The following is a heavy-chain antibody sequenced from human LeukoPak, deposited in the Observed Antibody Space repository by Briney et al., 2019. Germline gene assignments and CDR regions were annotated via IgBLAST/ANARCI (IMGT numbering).Heavy chain of an antibody. D-gene: IGHD4-17*01. CDR2: ISANYGHT. Sequence: GASVKVSCKASGYTFSSYGITWVRQAPGQGLEWMGWISANYGHTNYAQKFQGRATMTTDTSTNRAYMELRSLRSDDTALYYCARRSTTPNVNWFDPWGQGTLVTVSS. J-gene: IGHJ5*02. CDR3: ARRSTTPNVNWFDP. CDR1: GYTFSSYG. V-gene: IGHV1-18*01.